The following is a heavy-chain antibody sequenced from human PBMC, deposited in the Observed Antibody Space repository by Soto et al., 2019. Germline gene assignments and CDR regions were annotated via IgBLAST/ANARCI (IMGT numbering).Heavy chain of an antibody. CDR1: GFTFSSYA. CDR3: AKKPTYCSSTSCYDYFDY. D-gene: IGHD2-2*01. Sequence: GGSLRLSCAASGFTFSSYAMSWVRQAPGKGLEWVSAISGSGGSTYYADSVKGRLTISRDNSKNTLYLQMNSLRAEDTAVYYCAKKPTYCSSTSCYDYFDYWGQGTLVTVSS. J-gene: IGHJ4*02. CDR2: ISGSGGST. V-gene: IGHV3-23*01.